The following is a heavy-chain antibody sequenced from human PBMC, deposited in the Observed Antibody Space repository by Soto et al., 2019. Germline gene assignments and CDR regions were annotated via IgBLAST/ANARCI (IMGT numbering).Heavy chain of an antibody. CDR2: ISYDGSNK. V-gene: IGHV3-30*18. CDR1: GFTFSSYG. D-gene: IGHD1-20*01. Sequence: QVQLVESGGGVVQPGRSLRLSCAASGFTFSSYGMHWVRQAPGKGLEWVAVISYDGSNKYYADSVKGRFTISRDNSKNTLYLQMNSLRAEDTAVYYCAKATPDNWNYWYFDLWGRGTLVTVSS. CDR3: AKATPDNWNYWYFDL. J-gene: IGHJ2*01.